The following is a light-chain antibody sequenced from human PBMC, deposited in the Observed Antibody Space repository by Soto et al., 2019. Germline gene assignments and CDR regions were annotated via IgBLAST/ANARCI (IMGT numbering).Light chain of an antibody. CDR3: QQYNNWPRT. V-gene: IGKV3-15*01. J-gene: IGKJ1*01. CDR2: GAS. CDR1: QSVNYN. Sequence: ILMTQSPATVSVSPGETATLSCRASQSVNYNLAWYQQKPGLAPRLLIYGASTRATDIPARFSGGGSGTEFTLTISSLQSEDFALYYCQQYNNWPRTFGQGTKVDIK.